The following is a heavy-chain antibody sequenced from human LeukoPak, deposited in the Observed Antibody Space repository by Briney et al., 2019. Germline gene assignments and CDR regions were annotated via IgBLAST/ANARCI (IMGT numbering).Heavy chain of an antibody. CDR2: IYTSGST. V-gene: IGHV4-4*07. CDR1: GGSLSSYY. D-gene: IGHD3-3*01. CDR3: ARDLDPYDFWSGYPSDAFDI. J-gene: IGHJ3*02. Sequence: PSETLSLTCTVSGGSLSSYYWSWIRQPAGKGLEWIGRIYTSGSTNYNPSLKSRVTMSVDTSKNQFSLKLSSVTAADTAVYYCARDLDPYDFWSGYPSDAFDIWGQGTMVTVSS.